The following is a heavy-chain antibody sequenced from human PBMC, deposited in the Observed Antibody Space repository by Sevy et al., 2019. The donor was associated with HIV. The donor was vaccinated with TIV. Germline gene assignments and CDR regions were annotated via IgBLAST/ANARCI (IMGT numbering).Heavy chain of an antibody. J-gene: IGHJ6*03. V-gene: IGHV3-48*02. D-gene: IGHD6-13*01. CDR2: ISSSSSTI. CDR1: GFTFSSYS. Sequence: GGSLRLSCAASGFTFSSYSMNWVRQAPGKGLEWVSYISSSSSTIYYADSVKGRFTISRDNAKNSLYLQMNSLRDEDTAVYYCARVGIAADGTQGGNYYYYYYMDVWGKGTTVTVSS. CDR3: ARVGIAADGTQGGNYYYYYYMDV.